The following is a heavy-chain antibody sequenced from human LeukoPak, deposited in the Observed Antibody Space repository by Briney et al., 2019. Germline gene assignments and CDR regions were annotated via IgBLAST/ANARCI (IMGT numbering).Heavy chain of an antibody. D-gene: IGHD5-24*01. CDR1: GGSISSGGYY. V-gene: IGHV4-31*01. CDR3: ARQMATTTSMPFDY. Sequence: SQTLSLTCTVSGGSISSGGYYWTWIRHHPGKGLEGIGYIYYSGSTYYNPSLKSLVTISVDTSKNQFSLKLSSVTAADTAVYYCARQMATTTSMPFDYWGQGTLVTVSS. CDR2: IYYSGST. J-gene: IGHJ4*02.